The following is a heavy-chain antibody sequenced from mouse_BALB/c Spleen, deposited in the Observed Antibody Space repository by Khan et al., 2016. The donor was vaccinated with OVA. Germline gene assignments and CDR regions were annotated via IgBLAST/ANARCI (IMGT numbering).Heavy chain of an antibody. Sequence: VELVESGPGPVAPSQSLSITCTVSGFSLSRYNIHWIRQPPGKGLEWLGMIWGGGGTDYNSTLKSRLSISKDNSKSQVFLKMNSLQTDDTAMYYCARAYYRYGGYYAIDYWGQGTSVTVSS. J-gene: IGHJ4*01. CDR1: GFSLSRYN. CDR2: IWGGGGT. D-gene: IGHD2-14*01. CDR3: ARAYYRYGGYYAIDY. V-gene: IGHV2-6-4*01.